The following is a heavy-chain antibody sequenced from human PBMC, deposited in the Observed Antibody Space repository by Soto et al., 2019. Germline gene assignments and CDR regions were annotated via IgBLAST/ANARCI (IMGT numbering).Heavy chain of an antibody. Sequence: QVQLQQWGAGLLKPSETLSLTCGVSGGSFSGYYWRWIRQPPGKAPEWIGEITFGGHINYHPSLKSRFTISVDTSEKKFSLLLTSVTAADTSMYYCARGQCLKGAYRYFSVWGQGALVIVSS. J-gene: IGHJ4*02. CDR1: GGSFSGYY. CDR2: ITFGGHI. CDR3: ARGQCLKGAYRYFSV. V-gene: IGHV4-34*02. D-gene: IGHD3-16*02.